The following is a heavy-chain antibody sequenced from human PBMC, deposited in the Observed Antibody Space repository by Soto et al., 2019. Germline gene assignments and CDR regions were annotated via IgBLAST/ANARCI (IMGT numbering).Heavy chain of an antibody. J-gene: IGHJ6*02. CDR3: ARRGPITIFGVVIRYYYYYGMDV. V-gene: IGHV1-69*13. D-gene: IGHD3-3*01. CDR2: IIPIFGTA. CDR1: GGTFSSYA. Sequence: SVKVSCKASGGTFSSYAISWVRQAPGQGLEWMGGIIPIFGTANYAQKFQGRVTITADESTSTAYMELSSLRSEDTAVYYCARRGPITIFGVVIRYYYYYGMDVWGQGTTVTVSS.